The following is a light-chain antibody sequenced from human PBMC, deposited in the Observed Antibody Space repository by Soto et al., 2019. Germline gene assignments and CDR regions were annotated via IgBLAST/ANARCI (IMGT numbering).Light chain of an antibody. CDR2: GNS. CDR1: SSNIGAGYD. Sequence: QAVVTQPPSVSGAPGQRVTISCTGSSSNIGAGYDVHWYQQLPGTATKLLIYGNSNRPSGVPDRFSGSKSGTSASLAITGLQAEDEADYYGQSYDSSLSGGVFGGGTKVTVL. J-gene: IGLJ3*02. V-gene: IGLV1-40*01. CDR3: QSYDSSLSGGV.